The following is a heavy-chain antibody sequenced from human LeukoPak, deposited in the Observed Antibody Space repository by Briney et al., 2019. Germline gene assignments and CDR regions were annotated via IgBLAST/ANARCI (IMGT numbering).Heavy chain of an antibody. J-gene: IGHJ5*02. CDR1: GGPFRGFS. Sequence: SETLSLTCAVYGGPFRGFSWSWIRQAPGKGREGVAEVSHGGTSNYNPSLKNRITISVASSKSQFSLKLTSVTAADTAVYYCARGIFYGGRNQYIWFDLWGQGTLVTVSS. CDR3: ARGIFYGGRNQYIWFDL. V-gene: IGHV4-34*01. CDR2: VSHGGTS. D-gene: IGHD4-23*01.